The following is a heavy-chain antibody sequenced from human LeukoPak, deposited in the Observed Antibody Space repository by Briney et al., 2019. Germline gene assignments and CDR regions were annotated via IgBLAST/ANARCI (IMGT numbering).Heavy chain of an antibody. J-gene: IGHJ6*03. Sequence: GGSLRLSCAASGFTFSNYGMHWVRQAPGKGLEWVSYIYDADSMKGRFTLSRDNTKNSLYLQMNSLRDEDTAVYYCARGGYSSSSYFYYYMDVWGKGTTVTVSS. V-gene: IGHV3-21*06. D-gene: IGHD6-6*01. CDR3: ARGGYSSSSYFYYYMDV. CDR2: I. CDR1: GFTFSNYG.